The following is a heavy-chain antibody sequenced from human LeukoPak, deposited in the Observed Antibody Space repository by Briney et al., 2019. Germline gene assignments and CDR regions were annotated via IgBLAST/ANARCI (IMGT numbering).Heavy chain of an antibody. CDR2: ISSSSRTI. CDR3: ASGDFWSAYLTY. V-gene: IGHV3-48*01. Sequence: PGGSLRLSCAASGFTFSSNSMNWVRQAPGKGLEWVSYISSSSRTIYYADSVKGRFTISRDNAKNSLYLQMNSLRAEDTAVYYCASGDFWSAYLTYWGQGTLVTVSS. CDR1: GFTFSSNS. D-gene: IGHD3-3*01. J-gene: IGHJ4*02.